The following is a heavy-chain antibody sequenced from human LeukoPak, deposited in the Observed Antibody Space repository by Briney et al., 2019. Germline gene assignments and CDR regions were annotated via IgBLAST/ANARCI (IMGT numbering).Heavy chain of an antibody. CDR2: INAGNGNT. CDR3: AREEVYDTTYGMDV. Sequence: ASVKVSCKASGYTFTSYAMHWVRQAPGQRLEWMGWINAGNGNTKHSQKFQGRVTITRDTSASTAYMELSSLRSEDTAVYYCAREEVYDTTYGMDVWGQGTTVTVSS. J-gene: IGHJ6*02. D-gene: IGHD3-22*01. V-gene: IGHV1-3*01. CDR1: GYTFTSYA.